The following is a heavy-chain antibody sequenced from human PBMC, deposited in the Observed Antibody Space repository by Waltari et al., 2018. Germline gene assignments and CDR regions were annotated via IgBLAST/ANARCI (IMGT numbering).Heavy chain of an antibody. CDR3: ARGGYYGSGSYSPNYYYYYMDV. J-gene: IGHJ6*03. D-gene: IGHD3-10*01. CDR1: GGTFSSYA. V-gene: IGHV1-69*10. Sequence: QVQLVQSGAEVKKPGSSVKVSCKASGGTFSSYAISWVRQAPGHGIEWMGGIIPILGIANYAQKFQGRVTITADKSTSTAYMELSSLRSEDTAVYYCARGGYYGSGSYSPNYYYYYMDVWGKGTTVTVSS. CDR2: IIPILGIA.